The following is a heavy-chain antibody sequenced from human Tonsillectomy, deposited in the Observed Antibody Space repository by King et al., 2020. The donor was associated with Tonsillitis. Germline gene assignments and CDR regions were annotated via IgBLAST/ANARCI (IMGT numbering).Heavy chain of an antibody. D-gene: IGHD3-3*01. V-gene: IGHV4-4*07. Sequence: VQLQESGPGLVKPSETLSLTCTVSGGSISSYYWSWIRQPAGKGLEWIGRIYTSGSTNYNPSLKSRVTMSVDTSKNQFSLKLSSVTAADTAVYYCARGRGRLRFFKPAEYFDYWGQGTLVTVSS. CDR1: GGSISSYY. CDR3: ARGRGRLRFFKPAEYFDY. J-gene: IGHJ4*02. CDR2: IYTSGST.